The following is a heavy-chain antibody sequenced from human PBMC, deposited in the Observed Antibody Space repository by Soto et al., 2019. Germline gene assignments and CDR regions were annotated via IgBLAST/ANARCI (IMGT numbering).Heavy chain of an antibody. J-gene: IGHJ6*02. CDR3: ARGGDSGTYYGMDV. D-gene: IGHD1-1*01. V-gene: IGHV1-18*04. CDR1: GHTFTSYG. CDR2: ISAYNGNT. Sequence: ASVKVSFKASGHTFTSYGISWLRQAPGQGLEWMGWISAYNGNTNYAQKLQGRVTMTTDTSTSTAYMELRSLRSDDTAVYYCARGGDSGTYYGMDVWGQGTTVTVSS.